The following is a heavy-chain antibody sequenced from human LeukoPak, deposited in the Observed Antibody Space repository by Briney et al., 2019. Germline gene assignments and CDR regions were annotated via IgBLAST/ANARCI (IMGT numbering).Heavy chain of an antibody. D-gene: IGHD2-2*01. CDR1: DGSISSSSYY. Sequence: SETLSLTCTVSDGSISSSSYYWGWIRQPPGKGLEWIGSIYYSGSTYYNPSLKSRVTISVDTSKNQFSLKLSSVTAADTAVYYCARYCSGSSCYQSNWFDPWGQGTLVTVSS. CDR2: IYYSGST. J-gene: IGHJ5*02. V-gene: IGHV4-39*01. CDR3: ARYCSGSSCYQSNWFDP.